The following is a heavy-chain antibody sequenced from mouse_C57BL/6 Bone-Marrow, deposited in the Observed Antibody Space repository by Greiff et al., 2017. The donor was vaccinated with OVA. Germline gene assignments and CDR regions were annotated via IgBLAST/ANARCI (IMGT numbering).Heavy chain of an antibody. J-gene: IGHJ4*01. CDR3: ARAYYGKMDY. CDR1: GYTFTSYW. CDR2: IHPNSGST. D-gene: IGHD1-1*01. V-gene: IGHV1-64*01. Sequence: QVQLQQSGAELVKPGASVKLSCKASGYTFTSYWMHWVKQRPGQGLEWIGMIHPNSGSTNYNEKFKSKATLTVDKSSSTAYMQLSSLTSEDSAVYYCARAYYGKMDYWGQGTSVTVSS.